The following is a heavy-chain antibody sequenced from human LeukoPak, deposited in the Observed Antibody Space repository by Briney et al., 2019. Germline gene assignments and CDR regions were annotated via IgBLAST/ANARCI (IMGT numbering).Heavy chain of an antibody. J-gene: IGHJ5*02. CDR2: ISDDGNNK. CDR3: ARARPGATSLNWFDP. Sequence: PGRSLRLSCVASGFTFSRYGMHWVRQAPGKGLEWMAVISDDGNNKYYADSVRGRFTISRDNSRNTLYVQMNSLRSEDTAIYFCARARPGATSLNWFDPWGQGTQVTVPS. CDR1: GFTFSRYG. D-gene: IGHD1-1*01. V-gene: IGHV3-30*19.